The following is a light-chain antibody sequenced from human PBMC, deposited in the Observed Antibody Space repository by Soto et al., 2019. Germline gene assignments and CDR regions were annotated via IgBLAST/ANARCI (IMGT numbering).Light chain of an antibody. J-gene: IGKJ1*01. Sequence: EIVLTQSPGTLSLSPGERATLSCRASQSVSSSFLAWYQQKPGQAPRLLIYGASNRATGIPDRFSGSGSGTDFTLTISRLEPEDFAVYYCQQYDSSPWTCGQGTKVEIE. V-gene: IGKV3-20*01. CDR1: QSVSSSF. CDR3: QQYDSSPWT. CDR2: GAS.